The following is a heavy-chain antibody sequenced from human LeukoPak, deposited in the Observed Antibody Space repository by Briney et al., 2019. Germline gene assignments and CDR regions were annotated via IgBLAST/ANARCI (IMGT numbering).Heavy chain of an antibody. Sequence: SETLSLTRTVSGGSISSGSYYWSWIRQPAGKGLERIGRIYTSGSTNYNPSLKSRVTISVDTSKNQFSLKLSSVTAADTAVYYCARQPQHSDAFDIWGQGTMVTVSS. CDR3: ARQPQHSDAFDI. D-gene: IGHD3-3*02. CDR2: IYTSGST. J-gene: IGHJ3*02. V-gene: IGHV4-61*02. CDR1: GGSISSGSYY.